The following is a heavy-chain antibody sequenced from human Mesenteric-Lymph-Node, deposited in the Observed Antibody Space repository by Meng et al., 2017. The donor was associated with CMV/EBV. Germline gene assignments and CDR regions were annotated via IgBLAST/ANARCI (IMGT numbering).Heavy chain of an antibody. V-gene: IGHV4-61*01. CDR2: IYYSGST. J-gene: IGHJ4*02. D-gene: IGHD6-6*01. CDR3: ARDGGYSSSWTYFDY. CDR1: SDSVSSGSYY. Sequence: SETLSLTCTVSSDSVSSGSYYWSWIRQPPGKGLEWIGYIYYSGSTNYNPSLKSRVTISVDTSKNQFSLKLSSVTAADTAVYYCARDGGYSSSWTYFDYWGQGTLVTVSS.